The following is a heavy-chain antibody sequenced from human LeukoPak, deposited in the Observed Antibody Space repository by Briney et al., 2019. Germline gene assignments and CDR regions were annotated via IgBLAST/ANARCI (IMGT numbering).Heavy chain of an antibody. CDR1: GFTFSTYS. CDR2: SISSSTYI. D-gene: IGHD6-19*01. Sequence: GGSLTLSCAASGFTFSTYSKNCVRQPPGGRREWVSSSISSSTYIYYADSVKGRFTISRDNAKNSLYLQMNGLRAEDTAVYYCARDWGIAVAGMVFGAFDIWGQGTMVTVSS. V-gene: IGHV3-21*04. CDR3: ARDWGIAVAGMVFGAFDI. J-gene: IGHJ3*02.